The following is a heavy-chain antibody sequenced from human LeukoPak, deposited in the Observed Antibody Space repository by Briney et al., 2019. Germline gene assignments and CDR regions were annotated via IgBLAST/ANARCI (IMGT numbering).Heavy chain of an antibody. CDR3: ARVDNNGLYSEYFDH. CDR2: IAISGSPI. V-gene: IGHV3-48*03. Sequence: PGGSLRLSCAASGFPFSSYELNWVRQAPGKGLEWVSYIAISGSPIYYADSVKGRFTISRDNAKNSLFLQMHSLRAEDTAVYYCARVDNNGLYSEYFDHWGQGTLVIVSS. CDR1: GFPFSSYE. D-gene: IGHD6-19*01. J-gene: IGHJ1*01.